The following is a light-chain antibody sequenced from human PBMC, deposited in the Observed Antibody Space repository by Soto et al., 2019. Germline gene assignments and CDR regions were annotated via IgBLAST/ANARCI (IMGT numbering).Light chain of an antibody. J-gene: IGKJ1*01. CDR2: TAS. V-gene: IGKV1-12*01. CDR1: QDIRSW. Sequence: DIQMTQSPSSVSASVGDRVTITCRASQDIRSWVAWYQQKPGKAPNLLIYTASSVQNGVPSRFSGSGSGTDFTLTISSLQPEDFATYYCQQANGFPWTFGQGTKVEIK. CDR3: QQANGFPWT.